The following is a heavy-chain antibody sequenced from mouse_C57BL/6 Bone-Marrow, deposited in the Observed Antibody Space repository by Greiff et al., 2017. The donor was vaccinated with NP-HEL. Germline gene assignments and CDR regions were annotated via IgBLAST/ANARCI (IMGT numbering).Heavy chain of an antibody. CDR3: ARYGYDDAMDY. Sequence: EVMLVGSGGGLVKPGGSLKLSCAASGFTFSSYAMSWVRQTPEKRLEWVATISDGGSYTYYPDNVKGRFTISRDNAKNNLYLQMSHLKSEDTAMYYCARYGYDDAMDYWGQGTSVTVSS. D-gene: IGHD2-2*01. CDR2: ISDGGSYT. J-gene: IGHJ4*01. CDR1: GFTFSSYA. V-gene: IGHV5-4*03.